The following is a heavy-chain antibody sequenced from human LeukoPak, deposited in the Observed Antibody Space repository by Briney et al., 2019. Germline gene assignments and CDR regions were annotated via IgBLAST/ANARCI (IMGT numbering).Heavy chain of an antibody. CDR2: VSLTGLT. V-gene: IGHV4-4*02. CDR1: GGSITRTNW. J-gene: IGHJ4*02. CDR3: SRESGAFCPFGY. Sequence: PSETLSLTCGVSGGSITRTNWWSWVRQPPGPGLEWIGEVSLTGLTNYNPSLSSRVIMALDTSKNHLSLNLTSVTAADTAIYYCSRESGAFCPFGYWGQGTLVIVPP. D-gene: IGHD1-26*01.